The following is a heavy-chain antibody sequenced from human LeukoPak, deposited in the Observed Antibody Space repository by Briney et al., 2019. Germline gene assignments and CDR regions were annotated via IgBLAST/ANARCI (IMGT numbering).Heavy chain of an antibody. CDR3: ARGSKVYKWGMTTVGY. CDR1: GYSFTSYW. D-gene: IGHD4-11*01. V-gene: IGHV5-51*03. CDR2: IYPGDSDT. J-gene: IGHJ4*02. Sequence: GESLKISCTGSGYSFTSYWIGWVRQMPGKGLEWMGIIYPGDSDTRYSPSFQGQVTISADKSISTAYLQWSSLKASDTAMYYCARGSKVYKWGMTTVGYWGQGTLVTVSS.